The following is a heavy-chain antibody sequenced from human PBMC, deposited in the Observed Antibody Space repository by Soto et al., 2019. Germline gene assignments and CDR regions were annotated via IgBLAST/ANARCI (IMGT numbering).Heavy chain of an antibody. Sequence: ASVKVSCKASGYTFTSYAMHWVRQAPGQRLEWMGWINAGNGNTKYSQKFQGRVTITRDTSASTAYMELSSLRSEDTAVYYCARDLVSEQQLVFSFDYGMDVSGQATTLTVSS. CDR1: GYTFTSYA. V-gene: IGHV1-3*01. D-gene: IGHD6-13*01. CDR2: INAGNGNT. CDR3: ARDLVSEQQLVFSFDYGMDV. J-gene: IGHJ6*02.